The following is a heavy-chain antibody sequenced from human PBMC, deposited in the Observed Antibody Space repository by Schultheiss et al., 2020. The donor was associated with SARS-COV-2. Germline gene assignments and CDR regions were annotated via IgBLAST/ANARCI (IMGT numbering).Heavy chain of an antibody. CDR2: IGTGGDT. D-gene: IGHD3-3*01. CDR3: ATLLALGY. Sequence: GGSLRLSCAASGFTFSSYAMSWVRQAPGKGLEWVSAIGTGGDTYYADSVMGRFTISRDNAKNSLYLQMNSLRAEDTAVYYCATLLALGYWGQGTLVTVSS. CDR1: GFTFSSYA. J-gene: IGHJ4*02. V-gene: IGHV3-23*01.